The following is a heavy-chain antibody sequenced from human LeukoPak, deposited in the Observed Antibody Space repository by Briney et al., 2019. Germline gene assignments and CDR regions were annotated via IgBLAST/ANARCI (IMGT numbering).Heavy chain of an antibody. CDR1: GFTFSSYG. J-gene: IGHJ4*02. CDR3: AREDHSNYNY. D-gene: IGHD4-11*01. CDR2: ISYDGSNK. V-gene: IGHV3-30*03. Sequence: GSLRLSCAASGFTFSSYGMHWVRQAPGKGLEWVAVISYDGSNKYYADSVKGRFTISRDNSKNTLYLQMNSPRAEDTAVYYCAREDHSNYNYWGQGTLVTVSS.